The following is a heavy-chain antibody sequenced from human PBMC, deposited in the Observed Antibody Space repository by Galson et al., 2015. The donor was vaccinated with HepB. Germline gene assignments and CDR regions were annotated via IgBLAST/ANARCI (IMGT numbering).Heavy chain of an antibody. CDR2: IWYDGGNK. CDR1: GFTFSSYG. Sequence: SLRLSCAASGFTFSSYGMHWVRQAPGKGLEWVAVIWYDGGNKYYADSVKGRFTISRDNSKNTLYLQMNSLRAEDTAVYYCARGRKVVVPAAPYYYYYGMDVWGQGTTVTVSS. J-gene: IGHJ6*02. D-gene: IGHD2-2*01. CDR3: ARGRKVVVPAAPYYYYYGMDV. V-gene: IGHV3-33*01.